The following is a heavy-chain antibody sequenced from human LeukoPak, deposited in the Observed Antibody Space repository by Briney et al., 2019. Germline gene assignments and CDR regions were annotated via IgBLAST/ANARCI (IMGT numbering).Heavy chain of an antibody. CDR1: GFTFSTYT. Sequence: GGSLRLSCTASGFTFSTYTMNWVRQAPGKGLEWVSSLSSNNGYIYYGDSMKGRFTVSRDNAKNSLYLQMNSLRAEDTAVYYCAREGKDQDFDYWGQGTLVTVSS. CDR2: LSSNNGYI. J-gene: IGHJ4*02. CDR3: AREGKDQDFDY. D-gene: IGHD3-10*01. V-gene: IGHV3-21*01.